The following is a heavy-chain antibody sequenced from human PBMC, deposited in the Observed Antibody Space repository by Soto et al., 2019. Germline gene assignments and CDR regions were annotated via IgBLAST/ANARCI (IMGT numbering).Heavy chain of an antibody. J-gene: IGHJ6*02. CDR2: ISGSGGST. CDR3: AKDRRVPAAITSSYYYGLAL. Sequence: PGGSLRLSCAASGFTVSSYAMSWVRQAPGKGLEWVSAISGSGGSTYYADSVKGRFTISRDNSKNTLYLQMNSLRAEDTAVYYCAKDRRVPAAITSSYYYGLALWGHVPTVTVSS. V-gene: IGHV3-23*01. CDR1: GFTVSSYA. D-gene: IGHD2-2*02.